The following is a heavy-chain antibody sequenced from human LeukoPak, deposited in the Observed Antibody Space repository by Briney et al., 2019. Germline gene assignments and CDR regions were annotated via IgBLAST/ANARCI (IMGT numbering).Heavy chain of an antibody. D-gene: IGHD6-19*01. CDR3: AKVGVPVAVYNYFDP. CDR1: GFTFSSFA. Sequence: HPGASLRLSCAASGFTFSSFAMSWVRQAPGKGLEWVSSISSSSSYIYYADSVKGRFTISRDNSKNTLYLQMYSLRVEDTAVYYCAKVGVPVAVYNYFDPWGQGTLVTVSS. CDR2: ISSSSSYI. J-gene: IGHJ5*02. V-gene: IGHV3-23*01.